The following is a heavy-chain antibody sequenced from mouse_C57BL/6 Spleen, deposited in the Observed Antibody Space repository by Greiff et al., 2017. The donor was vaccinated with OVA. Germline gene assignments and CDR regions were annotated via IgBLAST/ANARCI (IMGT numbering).Heavy chain of an antibody. Sequence: EVKLMESGGGLVKPGGSLKLSCAASGFTFSDYGMHWVRQAPEKGLEWVAYISSGSSTIYYADTVKGRFTISRDNAKNTLFLQMTSLRSEDTAMYYCARPLDSSGSHYAMDYWGQGTSVTVSS. CDR3: ARPLDSSGSHYAMDY. CDR2: ISSGSSTI. J-gene: IGHJ4*01. CDR1: GFTFSDYG. D-gene: IGHD3-2*02. V-gene: IGHV5-17*01.